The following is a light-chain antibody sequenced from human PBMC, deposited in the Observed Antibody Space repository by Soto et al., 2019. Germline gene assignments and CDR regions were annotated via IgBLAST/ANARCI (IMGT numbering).Light chain of an antibody. CDR3: CSYAGTYTWV. Sequence: QSALTQPRSVSGFPGQSVTISCTGTSSDVGTYNFVSWYQQYPGRAPRLILYDVSERPSGVPDRFSGSKSGSRASLTISGLQAEDEADYHCCSYAGTYTWVFGGGTQLTVL. CDR2: DVS. CDR1: SSDVGTYNF. J-gene: IGLJ3*02. V-gene: IGLV2-11*01.